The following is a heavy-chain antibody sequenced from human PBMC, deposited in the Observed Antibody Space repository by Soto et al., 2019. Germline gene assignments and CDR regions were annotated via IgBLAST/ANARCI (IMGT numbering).Heavy chain of an antibody. CDR2: ITTSSSFR. V-gene: IGHV3-21*01. CDR1: GFTFSTYS. J-gene: IGHJ4*02. D-gene: IGHD2-15*01. CDR3: ARDLGVALATLTLDY. Sequence: PGGSLILSCAASGFTFSTYSMNWVRQAPGKGLEWVADITTSSSFRFYADSVKGRFTISRDDAKNSLYLQMNSLRAEDTGVYYCARDLGVALATLTLDYWGQGTLVTVSS.